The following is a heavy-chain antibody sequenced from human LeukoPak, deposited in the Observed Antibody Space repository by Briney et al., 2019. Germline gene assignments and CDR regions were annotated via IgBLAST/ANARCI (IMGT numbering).Heavy chain of an antibody. CDR1: VFTFSSYR. CDR2: IWCDGSNN. CDR3: AIEGHNDIVVVPAAPIDY. D-gene: IGHD2-2*01. J-gene: IGHJ4*02. Sequence: PGEALILAFATPVFTFSSYRVHWVRRAPGKGLERVAVIWCDGSNNKYVDSVKGRFTSSIDNPKNTLYLQMTSLRAEDTAVYYCAIEGHNDIVVVPAAPIDYWGQGTPVTVSS. V-gene: IGHV3-33*01.